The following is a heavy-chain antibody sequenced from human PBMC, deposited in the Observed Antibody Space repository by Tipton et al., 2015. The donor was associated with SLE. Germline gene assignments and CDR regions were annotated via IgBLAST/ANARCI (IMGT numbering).Heavy chain of an antibody. Sequence: SLRLSCAASGFTFSDHYMDWVRQAPGKGLEWVGRIRKKANSYTTEYAASVKGRFTISRDDSKNSLYLQMNSLETEDTAVYYCARDSSSGWYWDYWGQGALLTVSS. D-gene: IGHD6-13*01. CDR3: ARDSSSGWYWDY. J-gene: IGHJ4*02. CDR2: IRKKANSYTT. CDR1: GFTFSDHY. V-gene: IGHV3-72*01.